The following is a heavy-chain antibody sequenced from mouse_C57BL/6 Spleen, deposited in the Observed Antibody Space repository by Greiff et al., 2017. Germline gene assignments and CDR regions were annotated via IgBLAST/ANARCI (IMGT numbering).Heavy chain of an antibody. V-gene: IGHV5-12*01. Sequence: EVMLVESGGGLVQPGGSLKLSCAASGFTFSDYYMYWVRQTPEKRLEWVAYISNGGGSTYYPDTVKGRFTISRDNDKNTLYLQMSRLKYEDTAMYYCAKIGLLYYAMDYWGQGTSVTVSS. D-gene: IGHD1-1*01. J-gene: IGHJ4*01. CDR3: AKIGLLYYAMDY. CDR2: ISNGGGST. CDR1: GFTFSDYY.